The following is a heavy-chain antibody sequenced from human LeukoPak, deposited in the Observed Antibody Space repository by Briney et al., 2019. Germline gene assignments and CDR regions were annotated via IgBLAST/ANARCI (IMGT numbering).Heavy chain of an antibody. Sequence: GGSLRLSCAASGITFEDYAMHWVRQAPGKGLEWVSFFSGDGGTTYYPDSVKGRFTISRDNSRTSLYLQMNSLRTEDTALYYCAKDQGASGWGAFDFWGQGTLVTVSS. CDR3: AKDQGASGWGAFDF. CDR2: FSGDGGTT. V-gene: IGHV3-43*02. J-gene: IGHJ4*02. D-gene: IGHD6-19*01. CDR1: GITFEDYA.